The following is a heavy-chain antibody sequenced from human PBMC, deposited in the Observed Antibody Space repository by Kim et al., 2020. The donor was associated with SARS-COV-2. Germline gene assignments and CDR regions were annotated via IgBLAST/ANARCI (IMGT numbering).Heavy chain of an antibody. D-gene: IGHD6-13*01. CDR1: GGSFSGYY. CDR3: ARRLVWGIAAARTPFDP. V-gene: IGHV4-34*01. Sequence: SETLSLTCAVYGGSFSGYYWSWIRQPPGKGLEWIGEINHSGSTNYNPSLKSRVTISVDTSKNQFSLKLSSVTAADTAVYYCARRLVWGIAAARTPFDPWGQGTLVTVSS. J-gene: IGHJ5*02. CDR2: INHSGST.